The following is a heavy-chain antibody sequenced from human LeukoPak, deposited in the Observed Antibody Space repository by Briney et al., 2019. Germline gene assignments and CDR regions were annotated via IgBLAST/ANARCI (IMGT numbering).Heavy chain of an antibody. Sequence: ASVTVSCKASGYTFTSYYMHWVRQAPGQGLEWMGVINPSGGSTSYAQKFQGRVTMTRDTSTSTVYMELSSLRSEDTAVYYCARDYCSSTSCYVFDYWGQGTLVTVSS. V-gene: IGHV1-46*01. CDR3: ARDYCSSTSCYVFDY. J-gene: IGHJ4*02. CDR2: INPSGGST. CDR1: GYTFTSYY. D-gene: IGHD2-2*01.